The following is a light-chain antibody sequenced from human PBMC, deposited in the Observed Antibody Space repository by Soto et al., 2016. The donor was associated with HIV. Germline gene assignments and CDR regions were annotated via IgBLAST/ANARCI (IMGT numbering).Light chain of an antibody. J-gene: IGLJ2*01. V-gene: IGLV3-21*03. CDR1: DIGKKS. Sequence: SYELTQPPSVSVAPGMTARITCEGNDIGKKSVHWDQQKPGQAPVLVVYDDTRRRSGIPERFSGSNSGKTATLTISRVEAGDEADYYCQVWDSSSDHVIFGGGTKLTVL. CDR2: DDT. CDR3: QVWDSSSDHVI.